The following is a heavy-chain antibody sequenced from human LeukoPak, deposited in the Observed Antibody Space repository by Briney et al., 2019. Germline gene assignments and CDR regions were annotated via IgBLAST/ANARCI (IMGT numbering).Heavy chain of an antibody. Sequence: SETLSLTCTVSGYSITRGYYWGWIRQPPGKGREWIGSVYHSANTYYNPSLKGRVTISVDTSKNQFSLRVSSVSAADTAVYYCAGWLGELLPLFAYWGQGALVTVSS. CDR2: VYHSANT. V-gene: IGHV4-38-2*02. CDR3: AGWLGELLPLFAY. CDR1: GYSITRGYY. D-gene: IGHD3-10*01. J-gene: IGHJ4*02.